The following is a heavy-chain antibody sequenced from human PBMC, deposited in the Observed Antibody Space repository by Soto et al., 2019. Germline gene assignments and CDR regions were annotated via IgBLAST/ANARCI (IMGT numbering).Heavy chain of an antibody. CDR3: ARREGSSGDYSFHY. CDR1: GDSIISYY. Sequence: SETLSLTCTVSGDSIISYYWSWIRQPPGKGLEWIGYIYYSGSTKYNPSLKSRVTISVDTSKNQFSLKLSSVTAADTAVYYCARREGSSGDYSFHYWGQGTLVTVSS. CDR2: IYYSGST. D-gene: IGHD4-17*01. J-gene: IGHJ4*02. V-gene: IGHV4-59*08.